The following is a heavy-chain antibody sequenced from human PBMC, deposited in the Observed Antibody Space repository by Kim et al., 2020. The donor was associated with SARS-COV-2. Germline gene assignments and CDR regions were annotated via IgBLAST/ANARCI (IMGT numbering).Heavy chain of an antibody. V-gene: IGHV1-3*01. D-gene: IGHD3-16*01. CDR3: LGGFYFDY. Sequence: GNGNKRYSQKFQGRVTFTTATSASTAYMELSFLRSEDSAVYYCLGGFYFDYWGQGTLVTVSS. CDR2: GNGNK. J-gene: IGHJ4*02.